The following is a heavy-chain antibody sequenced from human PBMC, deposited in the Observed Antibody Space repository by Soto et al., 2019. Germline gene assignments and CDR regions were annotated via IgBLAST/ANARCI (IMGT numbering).Heavy chain of an antibody. J-gene: IGHJ4*02. CDR3: ARENITTGSGIDY. Sequence: SETLSLTCTVSGGSISSGDYYWSWIRQPPGKGLEWIGYIYYSGSTYYNPSLKSRVTISVDTSKNQFSLKLSSVTAADTAVYYCARENITTGSGIDYWGQGTLVTVSS. CDR2: IYYSGST. V-gene: IGHV4-30-4*01. D-gene: IGHD3-22*01. CDR1: GGSISSGDYY.